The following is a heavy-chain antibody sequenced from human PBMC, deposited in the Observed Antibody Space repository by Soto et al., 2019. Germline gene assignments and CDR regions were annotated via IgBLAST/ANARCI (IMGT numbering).Heavy chain of an antibody. V-gene: IGHV1-3*05. CDR1: GYTFTSYA. J-gene: IGHJ4*02. Sequence: QVQLEQSGAEEKKPGASVKVSCKASGYTFTSYAMHWVRQAPGQRLEWMGWINAGNGNTKYSQKFQGRVTITRDTAAITAYMELSSLRSEDTAVYYCARSIVVVTALDYWGQGTLVTVSS. CDR2: INAGNGNT. CDR3: ARSIVVVTALDY. D-gene: IGHD2-21*02.